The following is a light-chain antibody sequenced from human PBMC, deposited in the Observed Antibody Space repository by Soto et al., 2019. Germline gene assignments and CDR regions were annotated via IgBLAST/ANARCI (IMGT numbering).Light chain of an antibody. Sequence: NFMLTQPHSVSESPGKTVTISCTRSSGSIASNYVQWYQQRPGSAPTTVIYEDNQRPSGVPDRFSGSIDSSSNSASLTISGLKTEDEADYYCQSYDSSNHNWVFGGGTKQTVL. CDR1: SGSIASNY. CDR2: EDN. CDR3: QSYDSSNHNWV. J-gene: IGLJ3*02. V-gene: IGLV6-57*03.